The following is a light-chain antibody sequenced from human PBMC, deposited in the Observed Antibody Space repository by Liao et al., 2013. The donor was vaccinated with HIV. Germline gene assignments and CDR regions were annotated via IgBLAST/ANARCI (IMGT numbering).Light chain of an antibody. V-gene: IGLV3-1*01. CDR3: QAWDSSTAYV. Sequence: SYDLTQPPSVSVSPGQTASITCSGDKLGEKVMLPGISRRQASPLVLVIYQDTKRPSGIPGRFSGSNSGDTATLTISGTQAIDEADYFCQAWDSSTAYVFGTGTKVTVL. J-gene: IGLJ1*01. CDR1: KLGEKV. CDR2: QDT.